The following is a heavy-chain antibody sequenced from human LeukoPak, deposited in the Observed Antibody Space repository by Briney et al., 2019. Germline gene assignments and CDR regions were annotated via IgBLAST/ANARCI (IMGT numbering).Heavy chain of an antibody. J-gene: IGHJ3*02. CDR3: AREREGIVIVPPARGAFDI. D-gene: IGHD2-2*01. CDR1: DGSISNYY. CDR2: IYPSGST. Sequence: SETLSLTCSVSDGSISNYYWSWIRQPVRKGLEWIGRIYPSGSTNYKPSLKSRVTMSIDKSKNQFSLKLSSVTAADTAVYYCAREREGIVIVPPARGAFDIWGQGTMVTVSS. V-gene: IGHV4-4*07.